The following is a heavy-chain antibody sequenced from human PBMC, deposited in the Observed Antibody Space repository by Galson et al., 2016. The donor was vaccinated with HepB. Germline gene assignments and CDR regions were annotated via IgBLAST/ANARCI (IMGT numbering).Heavy chain of an antibody. Sequence: SLRLSCAASGFTFSSYWMSWIRQVPGKGLEWVALIKEDGGAKYYVDSVEGRFTISRDNAKNSLYLQMNSLRAEDTAVYYCAREDSPRGLRSFDYWGQGTLGTVSS. J-gene: IGHJ4*02. CDR1: GFTFSSYW. CDR3: AREDSPRGLRSFDY. V-gene: IGHV3-7*01. D-gene: IGHD4-17*01. CDR2: IKEDGGAK.